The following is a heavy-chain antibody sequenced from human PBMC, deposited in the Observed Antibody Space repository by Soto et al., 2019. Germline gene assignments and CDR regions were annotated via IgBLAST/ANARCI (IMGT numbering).Heavy chain of an antibody. D-gene: IGHD6-6*01. J-gene: IGHJ4*02. Sequence: GGSLRLSCAASGFTFSSYAMSWVRQAPGKGLEWVSAISGSGGSTYYADSVKGRFTISRDNSKNTLYLQMNSLRAEDTAVYYCAKRGEYSSSSVPRGDFDYWGQGTLVTVSS. CDR1: GFTFSSYA. CDR2: ISGSGGST. CDR3: AKRGEYSSSSVPRGDFDY. V-gene: IGHV3-23*01.